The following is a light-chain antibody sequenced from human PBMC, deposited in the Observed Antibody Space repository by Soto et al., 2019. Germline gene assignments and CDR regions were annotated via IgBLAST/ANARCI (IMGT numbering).Light chain of an antibody. CDR1: QGINKR. J-gene: IGKJ1*01. CDR2: DAS. CDR3: QQYDNLRRT. Sequence: DIQMTQSPPSLSASVGDRVTITCQAGQGINKRLNWYQQKSGEAPKLLIYDASNLGTGVPSRFSGRGSGTDFTFTISSLQPEDIATYYCQQYDNLRRTFGQGTKVEIK. V-gene: IGKV1-33*01.